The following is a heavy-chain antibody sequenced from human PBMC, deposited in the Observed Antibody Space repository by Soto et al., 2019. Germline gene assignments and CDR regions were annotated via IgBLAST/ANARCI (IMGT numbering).Heavy chain of an antibody. Sequence: PGESLKISCKISGKAFTSFWVVWVRQMPGRGLEWMGNIYPGDSDTRYTPPFQGRVTISADKSTNTAYLQWNSLQASDTALYYCAKQDDRGALEIWGQGTKVTVSS. J-gene: IGHJ3*02. D-gene: IGHD3-22*01. CDR2: IYPGDSDT. CDR1: GKAFTSFW. CDR3: AKQDDRGALEI. V-gene: IGHV5-51*01.